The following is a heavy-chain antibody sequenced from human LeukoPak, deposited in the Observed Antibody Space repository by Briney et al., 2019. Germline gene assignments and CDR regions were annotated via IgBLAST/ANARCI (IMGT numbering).Heavy chain of an antibody. V-gene: IGHV3-7*01. J-gene: IGHJ5*02. D-gene: IGHD6-13*01. CDR2: IKQDGSEK. Sequence: GGSLRLSCAASGLTFSSYGMHWVRQAPGKGLEWVANIKQDGSEKYYVDSVKGRFTISRDNAKNSLYLQMNSLRAEDTAVYYCARGSSSWYSRGNWFDPWGQGTLVTVSS. CDR3: ARGSSSWYSRGNWFDP. CDR1: GLTFSSYG.